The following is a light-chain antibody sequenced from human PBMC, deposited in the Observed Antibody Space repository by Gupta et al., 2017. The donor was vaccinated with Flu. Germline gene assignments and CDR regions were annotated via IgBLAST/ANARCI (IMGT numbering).Light chain of an antibody. J-gene: IGLJ3*02. CDR3: PYSVNGACV. CDR2: DDN. CDR1: SGSIDFNY. V-gene: IGLV6-57*03. Sequence: NFMLTQPHSVSESPGKTVTISCTRSSGSIDFNYVQWYQQRPGSAPTPVIFDDNRRPSGVPDRLSGSIDSSYTSASITISGLKTEDDAYYYCPYSVNGACVFGGGTKLTVL.